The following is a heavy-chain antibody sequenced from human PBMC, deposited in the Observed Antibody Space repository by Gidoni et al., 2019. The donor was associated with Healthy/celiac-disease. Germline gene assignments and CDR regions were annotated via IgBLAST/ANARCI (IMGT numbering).Heavy chain of an antibody. V-gene: IGHV3-30-3*01. CDR2: ISYDGSNK. CDR3: ARVDSGRYAFDI. J-gene: IGHJ3*02. D-gene: IGHD1-26*01. CDR1: GFTFSGFA. Sequence: QVQLVESGGGVVQPGRSLRLACPAAGFTFSGFAMHWVRLAPGKGLEWVAVISYDGSNKYYADSVKGRFTISRDNSKNTLYLQMNSLRAEDTAVYYCARVDSGRYAFDIWGQGTMVTVSS.